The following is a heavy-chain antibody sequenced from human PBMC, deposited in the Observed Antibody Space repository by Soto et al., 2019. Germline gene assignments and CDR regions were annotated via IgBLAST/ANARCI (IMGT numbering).Heavy chain of an antibody. Sequence: QVQVVQSAAEVKKPGASVKVSCKASGYSFTSYSMHWVRQAPGQRLEWLGWINAGSGYTKYSQKCQGRITLTRDTSETTAYMELSSLRSEDTAVYYCACGQAGYFDNWGQGTLVTVSS. CDR3: ACGQAGYFDN. CDR2: INAGSGYT. D-gene: IGHD2-21*01. V-gene: IGHV1-3*01. J-gene: IGHJ4*02. CDR1: GYSFTSYS.